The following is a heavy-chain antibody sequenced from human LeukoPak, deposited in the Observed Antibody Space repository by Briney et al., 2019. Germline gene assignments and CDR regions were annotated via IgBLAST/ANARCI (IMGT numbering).Heavy chain of an antibody. CDR2: IYYSGST. V-gene: IGHV4-39*07. CDR3: ARARIAAAVYYFDY. D-gene: IGHD6-13*01. Sequence: SETLSLTCTVSGGSISSSSYYWGWIRQPPGKGLEWIGSIYYSGSTYYNPSLKSRVTISVDTSKNQFSLKLSSVTAADTAVYYCARARIAAAVYYFDYWGQGTLVTVSS. CDR1: GGSISSSSYY. J-gene: IGHJ4*02.